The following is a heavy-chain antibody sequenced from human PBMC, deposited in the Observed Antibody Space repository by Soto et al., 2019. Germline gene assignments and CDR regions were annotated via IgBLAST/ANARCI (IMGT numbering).Heavy chain of an antibody. CDR3: AQSAMVRGGGWFDP. Sequence: EVQLLESGGGLVQPGGSLRLSCAASRFTFSTYAMSWVRQAPGKGLEWVSDISGSGGNTYYADSVKGRFTISRDNSKNTLYLQMNSLRAEATAVYYCAQSAMVRGGGWFDPWGQGTLVTVSS. V-gene: IGHV3-23*01. D-gene: IGHD3-10*01. CDR2: ISGSGGNT. CDR1: RFTFSTYA. J-gene: IGHJ5*02.